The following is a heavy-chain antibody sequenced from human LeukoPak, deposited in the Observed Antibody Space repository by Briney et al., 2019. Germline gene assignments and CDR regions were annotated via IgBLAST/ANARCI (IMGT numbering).Heavy chain of an antibody. CDR3: TTVTMVRDYDY. CDR2: IKKKDDDGTT. D-gene: IGHD3-10*01. CDR1: GFPFSDDW. V-gene: IGHV3-15*01. J-gene: IGHJ4*02. Sequence: GGSLRLSCAASGFPFSDDWMSWVRQAPGKGLEGVGRIKKKDDDGTTDYAARVRGIFTIARDYSKHMLYVEMKNLKIEDTAVYYCTTVTMVRDYDYWGQGTLVTVSS.